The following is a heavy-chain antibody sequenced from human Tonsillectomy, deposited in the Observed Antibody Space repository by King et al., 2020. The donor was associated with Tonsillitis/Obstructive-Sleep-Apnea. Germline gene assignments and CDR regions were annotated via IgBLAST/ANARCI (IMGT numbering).Heavy chain of an antibody. CDR2: INTNTGNP. V-gene: IGHV7-4-1*02. CDR3: AREPGGAVAGSFDY. Sequence: VQLVQSGSELKKPGASVKVSCKASGYTFTSYAMNWVRQSPGQGLEWMGWINTNTGNPTYAQGFTGRFVFSLDTSVSTAYLQINGLKAEDTSLYYCAREPGGAVAGSFDYWGQGTLVTVSS. D-gene: IGHD6-19*01. J-gene: IGHJ4*02. CDR1: GYTFTSYA.